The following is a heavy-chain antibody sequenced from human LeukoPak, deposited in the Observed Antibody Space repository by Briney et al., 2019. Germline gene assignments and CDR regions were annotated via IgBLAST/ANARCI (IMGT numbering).Heavy chain of an antibody. CDR1: GYTFTSYY. V-gene: IGHV1-46*01. J-gene: IGHJ4*02. CDR3: ARDTVGYEVGSELYYFDY. CDR2: INPSGGST. Sequence: ASVKVSCKASGYTFTSYYMHWVRQAPGQGLEWMGIINPSGGSTSYAQKFQGRVTMTRDTSTSTVYMELSSLRSEDTAVYYCARDTVGYEVGSELYYFDYWGQGTLVTVSS. D-gene: IGHD1-26*01.